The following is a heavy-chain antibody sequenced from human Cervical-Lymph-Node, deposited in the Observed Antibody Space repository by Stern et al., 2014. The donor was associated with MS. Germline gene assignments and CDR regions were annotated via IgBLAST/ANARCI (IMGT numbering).Heavy chain of an antibody. CDR1: GYTFRKYA. Sequence: QVQLVQSGSELKKPGASVKVSCEGSGYTFRKYAINWVRQAPGQGLEWMGWINTASGNPTYAQGFTGRFVFSLDTSVNTAYLEISGLKAEDTAVYFCARVGPEMMAIGLDYWGQGTLVTVSS. D-gene: IGHD1-14*01. V-gene: IGHV7-4-1*02. J-gene: IGHJ4*02. CDR3: ARVGPEMMAIGLDY. CDR2: INTASGNP.